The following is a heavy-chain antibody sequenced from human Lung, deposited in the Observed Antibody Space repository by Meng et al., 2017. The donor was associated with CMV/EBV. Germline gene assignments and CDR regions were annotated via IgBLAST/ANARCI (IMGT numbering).Heavy chain of an antibody. V-gene: IGHV3-21*01. CDR3: AGFGVAITNGLED. J-gene: IGHJ6*02. CDR2: ISTTSTYI. CDR1: GFTFSAYS. D-gene: IGHD3-3*01. Sequence: SCAASGFTFSAYSMNWVRQAPGKGLEWVSSISTTSTYIYYADSMKGRFTISRDNAKNLLFLQMNSLSVEDTAVYYCAGFGVAITNGLEDWGQGTXVTVSS.